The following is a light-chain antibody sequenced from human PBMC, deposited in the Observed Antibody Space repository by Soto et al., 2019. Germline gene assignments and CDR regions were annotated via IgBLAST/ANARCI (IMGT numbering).Light chain of an antibody. CDR1: SSNIGAGYD. Sequence: QSVLTQPPSVSGAPGQRVTISCTGSSSNIGAGYDVHWYQQFPGTAPKLLSYGNVNRPSGVPDRFSGSKSGTSASLAISGLQAEDEADYYCQSYDSSLNGYVFATGTKLPVL. CDR2: GNV. V-gene: IGLV1-40*01. J-gene: IGLJ1*01. CDR3: QSYDSSLNGYV.